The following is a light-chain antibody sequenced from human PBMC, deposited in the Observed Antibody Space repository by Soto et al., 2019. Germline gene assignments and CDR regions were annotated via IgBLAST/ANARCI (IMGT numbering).Light chain of an antibody. V-gene: IGKV1-39*01. CDR1: QSISRY. Sequence: EIQVTQSPSSLSASVGDRVTITCRASQSISRYLNWYQQKPGNAPKLLIYGGSSLQSEVPSRFSGSGSGTDFTLTITSLQPEDFATYYCQQSYGPPITFGQGTLPEI. CDR2: GGS. J-gene: IGKJ5*01. CDR3: QQSYGPPIT.